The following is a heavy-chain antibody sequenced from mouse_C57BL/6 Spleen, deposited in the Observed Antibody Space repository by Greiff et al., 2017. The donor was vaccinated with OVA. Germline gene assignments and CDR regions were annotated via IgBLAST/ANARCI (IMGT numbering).Heavy chain of an antibody. CDR2: IWSGGST. D-gene: IGHD2-13*01. V-gene: IGHV2-2*01. CDR1: GFSLTSYG. Sequence: VQLVESGPGLVQPSQSLSITCTVSGFSLTSYGVHWVRQSPGKGLEWLGVIWSGGSTDYNAAFISRLSISKDNSKSQVFFKMNSLQADDTAIYYCARNYDDLAWFAYWGQGTLVTVSA. CDR3: ARNYDDLAWFAY. J-gene: IGHJ3*01.